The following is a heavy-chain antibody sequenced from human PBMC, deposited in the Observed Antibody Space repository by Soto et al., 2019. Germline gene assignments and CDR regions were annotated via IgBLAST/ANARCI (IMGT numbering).Heavy chain of an antibody. Sequence: GASVKVSCKASGYTFTHYYMHWVRQAPGQGLEWMGIINPSGGAPAYAQKFQGRVTMTSDTSTSTVSMELSSLTSGDTAIYYCARGPGGHSDYWGQGTLVTV. D-gene: IGHD2-8*02. CDR1: GYTFTHYY. V-gene: IGHV1-46*01. J-gene: IGHJ4*02. CDR3: ARGPGGHSDY. CDR2: INPSGGAP.